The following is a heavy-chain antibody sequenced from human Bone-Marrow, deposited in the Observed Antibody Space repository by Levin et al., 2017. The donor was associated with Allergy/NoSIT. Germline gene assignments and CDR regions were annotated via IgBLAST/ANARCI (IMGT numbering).Heavy chain of an antibody. J-gene: IGHJ4*02. D-gene: IGHD3-16*02. Sequence: LAGGSLRLSCAPSRFTFSSYAMHWVRQAPGKGLEWVAVISSDGSNKYYADSVKGRFTISRDNSQNMLYLQMTSLRPEDTAVYYCARDPPSDYDSVWGSYRGYYFDYWGQGTLVTVSS. CDR3: ARDPPSDYDSVWGSYRGYYFDY. CDR1: RFTFSSYA. CDR2: ISSDGSNK. V-gene: IGHV3-30*04.